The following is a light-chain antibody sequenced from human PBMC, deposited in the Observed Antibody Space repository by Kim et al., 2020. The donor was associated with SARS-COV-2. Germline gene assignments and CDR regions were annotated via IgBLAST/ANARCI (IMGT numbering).Light chain of an antibody. CDR1: TSNIGNNY. CDR3: GTWDTSLFTVV. V-gene: IGLV1-51*01. J-gene: IGLJ2*01. Sequence: GQKVTISCSGITSNIGNNYVSWYQQLPGTAPKLLIYDNNKRPSGIPDRFSGSKSGTSATLGITGLQAGDEAVYFCGTWDTSLFTVVFGGGTQLTVL. CDR2: DNN.